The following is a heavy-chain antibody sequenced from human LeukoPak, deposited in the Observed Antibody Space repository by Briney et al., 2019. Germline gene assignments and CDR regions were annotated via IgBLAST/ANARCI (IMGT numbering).Heavy chain of an antibody. CDR2: IRSKANGYAT. CDR3: TRPTQSIAGRREEDN. Sequence: GGSLRLSCAASGFRFSGSAVHWVRQTAGKGLEWVGRIRSKANGYATEYAPSVKGRFTISRDDSENTAYLQMNSLKTEDTAVYYCTRPTQSIAGRREEDNWGQGTLVTVSS. CDR1: GFRFSGSA. J-gene: IGHJ4*02. D-gene: IGHD6-6*01. V-gene: IGHV3-73*01.